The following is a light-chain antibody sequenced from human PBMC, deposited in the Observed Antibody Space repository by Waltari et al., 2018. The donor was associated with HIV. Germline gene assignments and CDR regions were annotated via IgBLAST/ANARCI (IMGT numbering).Light chain of an antibody. CDR3: SSYTSTNTRV. V-gene: IGLV2-14*03. CDR1: TSDVGGYNF. Sequence: QSALTQPASVSGSPGQSVTISCTGTTSDVGGYNFVSWYQQHPVKAPKLMIYDVSNRPSGVSNRFAGSKSGNTASLTISGLQAEDEADYYCSSYTSTNTRVVGTGTKVTVL. CDR2: DVS. J-gene: IGLJ1*01.